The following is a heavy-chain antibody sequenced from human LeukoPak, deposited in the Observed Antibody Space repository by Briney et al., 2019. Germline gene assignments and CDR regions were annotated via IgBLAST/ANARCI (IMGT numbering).Heavy chain of an antibody. CDR3: AKDSGSYHFDN. Sequence: GGSLGLSCVGSGFTFDDYSIHWVRQAPGKGLEWVSLITWDGANSYYSDSVKGRFTISRDNSKNSLYLQMHSLRTEDTAFYYCAKDSGSYHFDNWGQGTLVTVSS. CDR2: ITWDGANS. CDR1: GFTFDDYS. D-gene: IGHD1-26*01. J-gene: IGHJ4*02. V-gene: IGHV3-43*01.